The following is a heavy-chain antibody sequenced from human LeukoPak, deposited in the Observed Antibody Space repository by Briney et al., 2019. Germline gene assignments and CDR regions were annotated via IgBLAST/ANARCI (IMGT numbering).Heavy chain of an antibody. V-gene: IGHV3-74*01. Sequence: QPGGSLRLSCAASGFTFSTYWMRWGRQAPGQGPGWVSRISPDGSTTTYADSVRGRFSISRDNAKNTLYMQMNSLRVDDTAVYYCVRGSSTWSPLGDYWGQGTLVTVST. J-gene: IGHJ4*02. CDR3: VRGSSTWSPLGDY. D-gene: IGHD6-13*01. CDR1: GFTFSTYW. CDR2: ISPDGSTT.